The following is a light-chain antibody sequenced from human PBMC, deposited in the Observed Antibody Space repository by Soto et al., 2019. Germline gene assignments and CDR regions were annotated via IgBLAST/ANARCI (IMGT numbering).Light chain of an antibody. V-gene: IGLV4-69*01. CDR3: QTWGTGIPWV. CDR2: LNSDGSH. J-gene: IGLJ3*02. Sequence: QPVLTQSPSASASLGASVKLTCTLSSGHSSYAIAWHQQQPEKGPRYLMKLNSDGSHSNGDGIPDRFSGSSSGAERYLTISSLQSEDEADYYCQTWGTGIPWVFGGGTKLTVL. CDR1: SGHSSYA.